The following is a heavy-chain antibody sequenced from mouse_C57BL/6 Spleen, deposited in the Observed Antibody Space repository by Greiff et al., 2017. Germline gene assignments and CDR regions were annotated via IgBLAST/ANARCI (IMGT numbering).Heavy chain of an antibody. V-gene: IGHV3-6*01. J-gene: IGHJ3*01. D-gene: IGHD2-3*01. CDR3: ARDLDGYLFAY. CDR1: GYSITSGYY. Sequence: VQLKESGPGLVKSSQSLSLTCSVTGYSITSGYYWNWIRQFPGNKLEWMGYISYDGSNNYNPSLKNRISITRDTSKNQFFLKLNSVTTEDTATYYCARDLDGYLFAYWGQGTLVTVSA. CDR2: ISYDGSN.